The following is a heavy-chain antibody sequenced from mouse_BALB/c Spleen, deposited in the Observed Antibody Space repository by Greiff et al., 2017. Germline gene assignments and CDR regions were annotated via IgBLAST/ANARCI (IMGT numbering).Heavy chain of an antibody. CDR2: INPSNGGT. J-gene: IGHJ2*01. CDR1: GYTFTSYY. D-gene: IGHD1-1*01. V-gene: IGHV1S81*02. Sequence: VQLQESGAELVKPGASVKLSCKASGYTFTSYYMYWVKQRPGQGLEWIGEINPSNGGTNFNEKFKSKATLTVDKSSSTAYMQLSSLTSEDSAVYYCTRSYYGSSDYWGQGTTLTVSS. CDR3: TRSYYGSSDY.